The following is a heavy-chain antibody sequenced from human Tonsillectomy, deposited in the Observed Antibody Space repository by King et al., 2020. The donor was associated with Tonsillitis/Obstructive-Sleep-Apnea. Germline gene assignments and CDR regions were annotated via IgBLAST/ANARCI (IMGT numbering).Heavy chain of an antibody. D-gene: IGHD3-10*01. CDR2: INWNGGST. CDR1: GFTCDDYG. J-gene: IGHJ6*03. Sequence: VQLVESGGGVVRPGGSLRLSCAASGFTCDDYGMSWVRQAPGKGLEWVSGINWNGGSTGYADSVKGRFTISRDNAKNSLYLQMNSLRAEDTALYYCARGNGDSGSKWFGYYYYMDVWGKGTTVTVSS. V-gene: IGHV3-20*04. CDR3: ARGNGDSGSKWFGYYYYMDV.